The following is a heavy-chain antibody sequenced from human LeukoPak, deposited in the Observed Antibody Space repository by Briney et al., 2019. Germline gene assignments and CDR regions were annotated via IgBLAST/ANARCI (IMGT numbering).Heavy chain of an antibody. J-gene: IGHJ4*02. CDR2: ISSSSSYI. CDR3: ARDEDTAMAFDY. Sequence: GGSLRLSCAASGFTFSSYSMNWVRQAPGKGLEWVSSISSSSSYIYYADSVKGRFTISRDNAKNSLYLQMNSLRAEDTAVYYCARDEDTAMAFDYWGQGTLVTVSS. V-gene: IGHV3-21*01. D-gene: IGHD5-18*01. CDR1: GFTFSSYS.